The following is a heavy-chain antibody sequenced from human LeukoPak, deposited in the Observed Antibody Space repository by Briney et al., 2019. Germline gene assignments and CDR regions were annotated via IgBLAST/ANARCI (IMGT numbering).Heavy chain of an antibody. CDR1: GGSVTTGRYY. V-gene: IGHV4-61*01. J-gene: IGHJ4*02. Sequence: SETLSLTCTVSGGSVTTGRYYWSWIRQSPGEGLEWIGYISYRGTTNYNPSLKSRITISVDTSKNQFSLKVISVTAADTAVCYCVREHDWGDFDYWGQGTLVTVSS. CDR3: VREHDWGDFDY. CDR2: ISYRGTT. D-gene: IGHD3-9*01.